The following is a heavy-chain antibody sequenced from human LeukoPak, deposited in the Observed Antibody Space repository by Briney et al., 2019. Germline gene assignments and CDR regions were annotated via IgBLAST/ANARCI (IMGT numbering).Heavy chain of an antibody. CDR3: AREIPGIVGATYFDS. J-gene: IGHJ4*02. CDR2: IYYSGST. D-gene: IGHD1-26*01. Sequence: NPSETLSLTCTVSGGSISSYYWSWIRQPPGKGLEWIGYIYYSGSTNYNPSLKSRVTISVDTSKNQFSLKLSSVAAADTAVYFCAREIPGIVGATYFDSWGQGALVTVSS. CDR1: GGSISSYY. V-gene: IGHV4-59*01.